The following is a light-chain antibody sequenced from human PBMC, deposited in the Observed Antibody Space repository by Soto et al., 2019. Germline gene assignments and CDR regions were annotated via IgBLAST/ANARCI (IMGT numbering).Light chain of an antibody. V-gene: IGKV3-15*01. CDR2: AAS. CDR3: QQNNDWPWT. J-gene: IGKJ1*01. CDR1: QSVSSN. Sequence: EIVMTQSPATLSVSPGERATLSCRAGQSVSSNLAWYQQRPGQAPRLLIYAASTRATGIPARFSGSGSGTDFNLNISIPQSEDFAIYYCQQNNDWPWTAGQGTKVEIK.